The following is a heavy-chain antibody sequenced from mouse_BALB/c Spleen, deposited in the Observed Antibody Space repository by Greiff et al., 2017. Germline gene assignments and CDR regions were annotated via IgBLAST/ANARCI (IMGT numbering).Heavy chain of an antibody. D-gene: IGHD2-10*01. Sequence: EVMLVESGGGLVQPGGSRKLSCAASGFTFSSFGMHWVRQAPEKGLEWVAYISSGSSTIYYADTVKGRFTISRDNPKNTLFLQMTSLRSEDTAMYYCARAYHYAMDYWGQGTSGTVSS. J-gene: IGHJ4*01. CDR3: ARAYHYAMDY. CDR2: ISSGSSTI. CDR1: GFTFSSFG. V-gene: IGHV5-17*02.